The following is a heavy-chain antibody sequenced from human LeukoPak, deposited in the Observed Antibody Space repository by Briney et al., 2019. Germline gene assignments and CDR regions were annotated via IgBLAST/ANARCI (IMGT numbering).Heavy chain of an antibody. V-gene: IGHV3-30*02. CDR3: AKDSSSSNYYYGLDV. J-gene: IGHJ6*02. CDR2: ISYDGANK. CDR1: GFPFRSYG. Sequence: HPGGSLRLSCAASGFPFRSYGMHWVRQAPGKGLEWVSFISYDGANKYYADSVKGRFTISRDNSKNTLYVQMNSLRGDDTGMYFCAKDSSSSNYYYGLDVWGQGTTVTVSS. D-gene: IGHD6-13*01.